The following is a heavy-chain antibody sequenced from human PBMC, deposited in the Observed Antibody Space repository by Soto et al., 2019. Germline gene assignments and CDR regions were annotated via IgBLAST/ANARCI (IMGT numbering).Heavy chain of an antibody. V-gene: IGHV1-69*01. D-gene: IGHD6-6*01. CDR1: GGTFSSYA. CDR3: ASESSSRPLPYYYYYGMDV. Sequence: QVQLVQSGAEVKKPGSSVKVSCKASGGTFSSYAISWVRQSPGQGLEWMGGIIPIFGTANYAQKFQGRVTITADEYTSTAYMELSSLRSEDTAVYYCASESSSRPLPYYYYYGMDVWGQGTTVTVSS. J-gene: IGHJ6*02. CDR2: IIPIFGTA.